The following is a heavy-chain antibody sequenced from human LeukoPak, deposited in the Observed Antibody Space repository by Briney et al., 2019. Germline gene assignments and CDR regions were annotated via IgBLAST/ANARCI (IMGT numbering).Heavy chain of an antibody. Sequence: GGSLRLSCAASGFTFSSYSMNWVRQAPGKGLEWVSSNSSSSSYIYYADSVKGRFTISRDNAKNSLYLQMNSLRAEDTAVYYCARWGVASHDAFDIWGQGTMVTVSS. D-gene: IGHD2-15*01. V-gene: IGHV3-21*01. J-gene: IGHJ3*02. CDR2: NSSSSSYI. CDR1: GFTFSSYS. CDR3: ARWGVASHDAFDI.